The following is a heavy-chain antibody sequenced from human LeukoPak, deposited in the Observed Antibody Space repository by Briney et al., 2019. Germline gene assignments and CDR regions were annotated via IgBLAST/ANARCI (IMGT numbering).Heavy chain of an antibody. Sequence: ASETLSLTCTVSGYSISSGYYWSWIRQPPGKGLEWIGYIYYSGSTNYNPSLKSRVTISVDTSKNQFSLKLSSVTAADTAVYYCARVFFGGSSFDYWGQGTLVTVSS. V-gene: IGHV4-61*01. J-gene: IGHJ4*02. CDR3: ARVFFGGSSFDY. CDR1: GYSISSGYY. D-gene: IGHD3-3*01. CDR2: IYYSGST.